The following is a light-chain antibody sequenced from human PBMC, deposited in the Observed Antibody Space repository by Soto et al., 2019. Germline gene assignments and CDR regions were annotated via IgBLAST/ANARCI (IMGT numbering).Light chain of an antibody. Sequence: DIQMTQSPSTLSASVGDRVTFTCRASQSISDSLAWYQQKPGKAPYLLISDASTLERGAPSRFSGSGSGTEFTLTISSMQPDDFATYYCQQYKGYSRTFGQGTRLEIK. CDR3: QQYKGYSRT. V-gene: IGKV1-5*01. J-gene: IGKJ5*01. CDR1: QSISDS. CDR2: DAS.